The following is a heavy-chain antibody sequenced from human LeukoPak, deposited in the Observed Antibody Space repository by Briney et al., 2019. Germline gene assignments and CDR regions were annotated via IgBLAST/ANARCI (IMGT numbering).Heavy chain of an antibody. CDR2: NYSGGRT. J-gene: IGHJ4*02. CDR1: GFTVSNNY. CDR3: ASPSSVTPYDY. D-gene: IGHD5/OR15-5a*01. Sequence: GGSLRLSCAASGFTVSNNYMTWVRQAPGKGLEWVSVNYSGGRTCYADSVKGRFTISRDNSKNTLYLQMNSLRAEDTAVYYCASPSSVTPYDYWGQGTLVTVSS. V-gene: IGHV3-53*01.